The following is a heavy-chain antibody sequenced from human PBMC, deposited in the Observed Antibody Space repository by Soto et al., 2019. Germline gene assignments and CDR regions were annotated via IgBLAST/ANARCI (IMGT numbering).Heavy chain of an antibody. J-gene: IGHJ6*02. Sequence: GGSLRLSCAASGFTFSTYGMSWVRQAPGKGLEWVSGISGSGTTTYDADSVKGRFTISRDNSKNTLYLQMNSLRAEDTAEYYCARVEGGSSYGVYFYYGMDVWGLGTTVTVSS. CDR3: ARVEGGSSYGVYFYYGMDV. CDR2: ISGSGTTT. CDR1: GFTFSTYG. D-gene: IGHD5-18*01. V-gene: IGHV3-23*01.